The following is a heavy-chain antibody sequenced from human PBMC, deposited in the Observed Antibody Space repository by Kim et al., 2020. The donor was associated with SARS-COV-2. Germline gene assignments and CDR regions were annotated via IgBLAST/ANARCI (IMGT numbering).Heavy chain of an antibody. D-gene: IGHD3-22*01. V-gene: IGHV1-69*13. CDR1: GGTFSSYA. CDR2: IIPIFGTA. J-gene: IGHJ3*02. Sequence: SVKVSCKASGGTFSSYAISWVRQAPGQGLEWMGGIIPIFGTANYAQKFQGRVTITADESTSTAYMELSSLRSEDTAVYYCARDRYYYDSSGYPLAFDIWGQGTMVTVSS. CDR3: ARDRYYYDSSGYPLAFDI.